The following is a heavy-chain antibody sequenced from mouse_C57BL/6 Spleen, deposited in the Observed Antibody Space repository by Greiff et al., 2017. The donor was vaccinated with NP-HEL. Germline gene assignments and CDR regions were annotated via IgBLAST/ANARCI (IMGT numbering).Heavy chain of an antibody. J-gene: IGHJ4*01. CDR1: GYTFTSYW. V-gene: IGHV1-53*01. Sequence: QVQLKQPGTELVKPGASVKLSCKASGYTFTSYWMHWVKQRPGQGLEWIGNINPSNGGTNYNEKFKSKATLTVDKSSSTAYMQLSSLTSEDSAVYYCARGREDYYGSSTMDYWGQGTSVTVSS. CDR3: ARGREDYYGSSTMDY. D-gene: IGHD1-1*01. CDR2: INPSNGGT.